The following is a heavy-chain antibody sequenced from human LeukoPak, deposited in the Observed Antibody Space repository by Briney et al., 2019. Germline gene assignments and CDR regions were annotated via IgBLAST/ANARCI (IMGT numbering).Heavy chain of an antibody. J-gene: IGHJ5*02. V-gene: IGHV3-23*01. D-gene: IGHD2/OR15-2a*01. Sequence: GGSLRLSCAASGFTFSSYAMNWVRQAPGKVLEWVSAINGRGDNTYYADSVKGRFTISRENSKSTLFLQMNSLRAEDTAIYYCAKDRVSPGFNLFDPWGQGTLVTVSS. CDR2: INGRGDNT. CDR1: GFTFSSYA. CDR3: AKDRVSPGFNLFDP.